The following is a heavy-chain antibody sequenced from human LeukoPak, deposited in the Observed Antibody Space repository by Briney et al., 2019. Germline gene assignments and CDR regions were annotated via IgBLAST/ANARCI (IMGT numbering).Heavy chain of an antibody. CDR1: GFTFSSYA. CDR2: ISGSGGST. CDR3: AKDRKNNDYVAFDI. J-gene: IGHJ3*02. Sequence: GGSLRLSCAASGFTFSSYAMSWVRQAPGKGLEWVSGISGSGGSTYYADSVKGRFTISRDNSKNTLYVQMNSLRAEDTAVYHCAKDRKNNDYVAFDIWGQGTMVTVSS. D-gene: IGHD3-10*02. V-gene: IGHV3-23*01.